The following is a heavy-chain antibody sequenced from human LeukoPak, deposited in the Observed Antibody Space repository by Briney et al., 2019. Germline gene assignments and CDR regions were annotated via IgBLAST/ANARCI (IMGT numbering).Heavy chain of an antibody. Sequence: RTSETLSLTCTVSGGSISRYYWSWIRQPPGKGLEWIGYIFYSGSTNYNPSLKSRITISVDTSKNQFSLKLNSVTAADTAVYYCAARVITTGWFDPWGQGTLVTVSS. D-gene: IGHD3-22*01. CDR3: AARVITTGWFDP. V-gene: IGHV4-59*01. J-gene: IGHJ5*02. CDR2: IFYSGST. CDR1: GGSISRYY.